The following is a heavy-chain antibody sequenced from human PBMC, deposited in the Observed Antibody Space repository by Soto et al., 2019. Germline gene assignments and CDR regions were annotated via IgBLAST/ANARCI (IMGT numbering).Heavy chain of an antibody. CDR2: IYYSGNT. CDR3: ARIPVDTSMIYWLDP. V-gene: IGHV4-61*08. J-gene: IGHJ5*02. Sequence: PSETLSLTCTVSGGSVSSGDYYWSWIRQPPGKGLEWIGYIYYSGNTNYNPSLKSRVIISVDTSKNLFSLKLPSVTAADTAVYYCARIPVDTSMIYWLDPWGQGTLVTVSS. D-gene: IGHD5-18*01. CDR1: GGSVSSGDYY.